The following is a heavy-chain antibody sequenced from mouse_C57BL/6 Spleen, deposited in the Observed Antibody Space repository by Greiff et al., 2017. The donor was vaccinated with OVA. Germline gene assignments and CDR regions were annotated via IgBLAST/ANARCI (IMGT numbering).Heavy chain of an antibody. CDR1: GFSLTSYG. CDR3: GYGSSYVDY. CDR2: IWRGGST. Sequence: VKLVESGPGLVQPSQSLSITCTVSGFSLTSYGVHWVRQSPGKGLEWLGVIWRGGSTDYNAALMSRLSITKDNSKCQVFFKMNSLQADDTAIYYCGYGSSYVDYWGQGTTLTVSS. J-gene: IGHJ2*01. D-gene: IGHD1-1*01. V-gene: IGHV2-5*01.